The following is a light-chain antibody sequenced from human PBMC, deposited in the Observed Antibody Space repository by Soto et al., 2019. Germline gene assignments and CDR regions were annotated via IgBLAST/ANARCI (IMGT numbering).Light chain of an antibody. Sequence: QSLLTQPRSVFGSPGQSVTISCTGTSSVVGGYNYVSWYQQHPGKAPKLMIYDVSKRPSGVPDRFSGSKSGNTASLTISGLQAEDEADYYCCSYAGSYTYVFGTGTKVTVL. CDR3: CSYAGSYTYV. CDR2: DVS. V-gene: IGLV2-11*01. J-gene: IGLJ1*01. CDR1: SSVVGGYNY.